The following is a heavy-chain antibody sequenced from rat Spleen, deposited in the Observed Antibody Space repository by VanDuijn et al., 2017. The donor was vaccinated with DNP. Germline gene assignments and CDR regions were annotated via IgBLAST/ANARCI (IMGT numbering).Heavy chain of an antibody. D-gene: IGHD1-2*01. Sequence: QVQLKESGPGLVQPSQTLSLTCTVSGFSLTSYNVHWVRQPIGKGLEWMGVIWTGGNTDYNSALKSRLSIRRDTSKSQVFLKMNSLQTEDIATYYCARGDYSSYIFDYWGQGVMVTVSS. V-gene: IGHV2-30*01. CDR3: ARGDYSSYIFDY. CDR2: IWTGGNT. J-gene: IGHJ2*01. CDR1: GFSLTSYN.